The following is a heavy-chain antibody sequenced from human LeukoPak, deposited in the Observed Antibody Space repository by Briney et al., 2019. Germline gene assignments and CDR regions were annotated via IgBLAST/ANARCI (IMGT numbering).Heavy chain of an antibody. V-gene: IGHV4-34*01. CDR2: INHSGST. CDR1: GGSFSGYY. Sequence: SETLSLTCAVYGGSFSGYYWSWIRQPPGKGLEWIGEINHSGSTNYNPSLKSRVTISVDTSKNQFSLKLSSVTAADTAVCYCARGRIAARNYFDYWGQGTLVTVSS. CDR3: ARGRIAARNYFDY. J-gene: IGHJ4*02. D-gene: IGHD6-6*01.